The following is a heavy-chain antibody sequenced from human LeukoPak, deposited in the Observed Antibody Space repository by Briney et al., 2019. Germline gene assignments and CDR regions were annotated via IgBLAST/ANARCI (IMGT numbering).Heavy chain of an antibody. CDR1: GFTVSSNY. CDR2: IFTAGST. J-gene: IGHJ4*02. CDR3: VREGYSSAWFRL. Sequence: GGSLRLSCAASGFTVSSNYMSWVRQAPGKGPEWVSVIFTAGSTYYADSVKGRFTISRDDSKNMVYLQMNSLRAEDTAVYFCVREGYSSAWFRLWGQGTLVTVSS. D-gene: IGHD6-19*01. V-gene: IGHV3-53*01.